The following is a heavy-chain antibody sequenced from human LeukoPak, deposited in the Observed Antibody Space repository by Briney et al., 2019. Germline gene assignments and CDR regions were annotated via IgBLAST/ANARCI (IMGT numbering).Heavy chain of an antibody. CDR3: AKGLRGAPAGSGSYGGDY. J-gene: IGHJ4*02. V-gene: IGHV3-30*18. CDR1: GFTFSSYG. CDR2: ISYDGSNK. D-gene: IGHD3-10*01. Sequence: PGGSLRLSCAASGFTFSSYGMHWVRQAPGKGLEWVAVISYDGSNKYYADSVKGRFTISRDNSKNTLYLQMNSLRAEDTAVYYCAKGLRGAPAGSGSYGGDYWGQGTLVTVSS.